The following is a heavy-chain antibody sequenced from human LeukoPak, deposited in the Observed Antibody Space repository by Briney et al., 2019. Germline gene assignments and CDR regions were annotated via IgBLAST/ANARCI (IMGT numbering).Heavy chain of an antibody. Sequence: GGSLRLSCAASGFTFSSYGMHWVRQAPGKGLEWVAVIWYDGSNKYYADSVKGRFTISRDNAKNSLYLQMFSLRAEDAAVYYCAKVGENVLRIYPHSYYFDSWGQGTLVAVSS. V-gene: IGHV3-33*03. CDR2: IWYDGSNK. CDR1: GFTFSSYG. CDR3: AKVGENVLRIYPHSYYFDS. J-gene: IGHJ4*02. D-gene: IGHD2-15*01.